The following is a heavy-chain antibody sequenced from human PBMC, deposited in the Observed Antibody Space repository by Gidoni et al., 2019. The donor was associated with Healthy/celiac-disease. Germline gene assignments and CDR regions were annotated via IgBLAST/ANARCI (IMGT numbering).Heavy chain of an antibody. V-gene: IGHV3-23*01. D-gene: IGHD2-2*01. J-gene: IGHJ4*02. Sequence: EVQLLVSGGGLVQPGGSLRLSCAASGFTFRSYAMSWVRQAPGKGLGWVAAISGSGGSTYYADSVKGRFTISRDNAKNTLYLQMNSLRDEDTAVYYCAKDGVVVPAASFDYWGQGTLVTVSS. CDR3: AKDGVVVPAASFDY. CDR2: ISGSGGST. CDR1: GFTFRSYA.